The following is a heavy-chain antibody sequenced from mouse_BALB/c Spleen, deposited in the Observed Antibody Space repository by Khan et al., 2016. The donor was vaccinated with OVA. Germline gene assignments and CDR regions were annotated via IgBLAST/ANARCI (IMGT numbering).Heavy chain of an antibody. J-gene: IGHJ3*01. CDR3: TRVAYYYGSEGFAY. D-gene: IGHD1-1*01. CDR1: GFTFSTYG. Sequence: EVELVESGGDLVKPGGSLKLSCAASGFTFSTYGMSWVRQAPDKSLEWVATVSTGGSYTYYPDSVKGRFTISRDNATNTPYLQLSGLTSEDTAMFYCTRVAYYYGSEGFAYWGQGTLVTVSA. V-gene: IGHV5-6*01. CDR2: VSTGGSYT.